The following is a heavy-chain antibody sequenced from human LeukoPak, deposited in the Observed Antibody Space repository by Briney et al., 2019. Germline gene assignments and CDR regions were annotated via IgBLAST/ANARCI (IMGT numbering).Heavy chain of an antibody. J-gene: IGHJ6*02. CDR2: INHSGST. CDR1: GGSISSSDSY. CDR3: ARARGYSYGYYYYGMDV. Sequence: PSETLSLTCTVSGGSISSSDSYWAWVRQPPGKGLEWIGEINHSGSTNYNPSLKSRVTISVDTSKNQFSLKLSSVTAADTAVYYCARARGYSYGYYYYGMDVWGQGTTVTVSS. D-gene: IGHD5-18*01. V-gene: IGHV4-39*07.